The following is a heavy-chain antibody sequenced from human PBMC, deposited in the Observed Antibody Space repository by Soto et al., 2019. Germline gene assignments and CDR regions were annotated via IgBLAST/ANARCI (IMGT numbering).Heavy chain of an antibody. D-gene: IGHD3-3*01. V-gene: IGHV4-38-2*02. CDR1: GYSISIGYY. J-gene: IGHJ6*02. CDR2: IYHSGST. CDR3: ARDSRGNVLRFLEWLPTGDYGMDA. Sequence: SETLSLTCAVSGYSISIGYYWVCIRQPPGKGLEWIGSIYHSGSTYYNPSLKSRVTISVDTSKNQFSLKLSSVTAADTAVYYCARDSRGNVLRFLEWLPTGDYGMDAWGQGTTVTVSS.